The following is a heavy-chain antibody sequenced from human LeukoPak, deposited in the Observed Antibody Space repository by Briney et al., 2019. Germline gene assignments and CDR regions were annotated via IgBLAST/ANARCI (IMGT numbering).Heavy chain of an antibody. CDR3: ARSRDGYTYYYYYYMDV. CDR2: IRQDGSQK. Sequence: PGGSLRLSCAASGFTFDDYGMSWVRQAPGKGLEWVATIRQDGSQKYYVDSVKGRFTISRDNAKNSLYLQMNSLRAEDTAMYHCARSRDGYTYYYYYYMDVWGRGTTVTVSS. J-gene: IGHJ6*03. D-gene: IGHD5-24*01. V-gene: IGHV3-7*01. CDR1: GFTFDDYG.